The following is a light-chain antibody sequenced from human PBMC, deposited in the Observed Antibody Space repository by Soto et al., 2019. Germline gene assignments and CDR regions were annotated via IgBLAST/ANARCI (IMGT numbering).Light chain of an antibody. CDR2: SAS. CDR1: QGINKW. CDR3: QQANTFALT. V-gene: IGKV1-12*01. Sequence: DIQITQSPSSVSASVGDRVTITCRASQGINKWLAWYQQKPGTAPKLLIYSASSLQSGVPSRFSGSGSGTDFTLTISSMQPEDFANYYCQQANTFALTFGGGTKVDIK. J-gene: IGKJ4*01.